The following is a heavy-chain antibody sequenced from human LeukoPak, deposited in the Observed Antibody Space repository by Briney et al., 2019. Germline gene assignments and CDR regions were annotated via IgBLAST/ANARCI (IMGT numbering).Heavy chain of an antibody. CDR1: GYSISSGYY. V-gene: IGHV4-38-2*02. CDR2: IYHSGST. J-gene: IGHJ4*02. CDR3: ARAPPGRWELY. D-gene: IGHD1-26*01. Sequence: KASETLSLTCTVSGYSISSGYYWGRIRQPPGKGLEWIGSIYHSGSTYYNPSLKSRVTISVDTSKNQFSLKLSSVTAADTAVYYCARAPPGRWELYWGQGTLVTVSS.